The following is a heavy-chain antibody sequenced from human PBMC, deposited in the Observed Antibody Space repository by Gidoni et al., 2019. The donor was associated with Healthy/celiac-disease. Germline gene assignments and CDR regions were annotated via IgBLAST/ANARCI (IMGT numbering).Heavy chain of an antibody. CDR3: ARTGYNYPIYDY. Sequence: QVQLVQSGAEVKKPGASVQVSCKAHGYTFTGYYMHLVRQAPGQGLEWMGWIHPNSGGTNYAQKFHGRVTMTRDTSSSTAYMELSRLRSDDTAVYYCARTGYNYPIYDYWGQGTLVTVSS. V-gene: IGHV1-2*02. J-gene: IGHJ4*02. CDR1: GYTFTGYY. D-gene: IGHD1-1*01. CDR2: IHPNSGGT.